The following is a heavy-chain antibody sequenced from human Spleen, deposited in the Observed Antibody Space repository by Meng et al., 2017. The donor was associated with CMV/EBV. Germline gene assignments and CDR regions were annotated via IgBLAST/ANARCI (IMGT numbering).Heavy chain of an antibody. CDR3: AKAVVPVYYYYGMDV. J-gene: IGHJ6*02. Sequence: GGSLRLSCTASGFTFDSYAMSWVRQAPGEGLEWVSVISGIGGSTYYAESVKGRFTISRDNSKNTLYLHMNSLRVDDTAVYYCAKAVVPVYYYYGMDVWGRGTTVTVSS. V-gene: IGHV3-23*01. CDR2: ISGIGGST. CDR1: GFTFDSYA. D-gene: IGHD2-2*01.